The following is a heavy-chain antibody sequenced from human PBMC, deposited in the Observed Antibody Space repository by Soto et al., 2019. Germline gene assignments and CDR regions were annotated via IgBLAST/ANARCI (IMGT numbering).Heavy chain of an antibody. J-gene: IGHJ4*02. V-gene: IGHV1-18*04. Sequence: ASVKVSCKASGYPFSDHQIHWLRRAPGQGLEWMGRINPKSDDTNYAQKLQGRVTMTTDTSTNTAYMELTSLKSADTAVYYCARVIGVASMDHWGQGTQVTVS. CDR2: INPKSDDT. CDR3: ARVIGVASMDH. D-gene: IGHD5-12*01. CDR1: GYPFSDHQ.